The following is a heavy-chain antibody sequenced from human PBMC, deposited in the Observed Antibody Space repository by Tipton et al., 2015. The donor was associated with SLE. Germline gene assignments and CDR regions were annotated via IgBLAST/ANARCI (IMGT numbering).Heavy chain of an antibody. V-gene: IGHV1-8*01. D-gene: IGHD3-16*01. Sequence: QSGPEVKKPGASVKVSCKASGYTFSSFDINWVRQATGQGLEWMGWMNPNSGNTGYAQKFQGRVTMTRSTSINTAYMELSSLRSGATAVYPWAGGGWGSPASWGQGTLFPVSS. CDR1: GYTFSSFD. J-gene: IGHJ5*02. CDR3: AGGGWGSPAS. CDR2: MNPNSGNT.